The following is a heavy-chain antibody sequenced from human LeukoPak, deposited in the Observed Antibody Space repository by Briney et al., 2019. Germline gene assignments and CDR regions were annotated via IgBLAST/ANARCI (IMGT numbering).Heavy chain of an antibody. Sequence: ASVKVSCKASGYTFTSYSINWVRQAPGQGLEWMGWISAYSGNTNYAQKLQGRVTMTTNTSTTTAHMELRSLRSDDTAVYYCARALNPFMSRNPEPTSYYYYMDVRGKGTTVTISS. CDR1: GYTFTSYS. CDR2: ISAYSGNT. CDR3: ARALNPFMSRNPEPTSYYYYMDV. V-gene: IGHV1-18*01. J-gene: IGHJ6*03. D-gene: IGHD1-14*01.